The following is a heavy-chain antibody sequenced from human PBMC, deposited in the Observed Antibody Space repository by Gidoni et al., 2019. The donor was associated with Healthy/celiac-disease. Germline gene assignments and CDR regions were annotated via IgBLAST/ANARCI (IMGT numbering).Heavy chain of an antibody. D-gene: IGHD3-3*01. CDR1: GGSISSSNW. CDR2: IYHSGST. J-gene: IGHJ5*02. Sequence: QVQLQESGPGLVKPSGTLSLTCAVSGGSISSSNWWSWVRQPPGKGLEWIGEIYHSGSTNYNPSLKSRVSISVDKSKNQFSLKLRSVTAADTAVYYCARRITIFGVVISHNWFDPWGQGTLVTVSS. CDR3: ARRITIFGVVISHNWFDP. V-gene: IGHV4-4*02.